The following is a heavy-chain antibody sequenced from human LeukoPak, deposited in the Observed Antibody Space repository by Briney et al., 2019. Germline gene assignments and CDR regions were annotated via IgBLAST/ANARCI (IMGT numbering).Heavy chain of an antibody. CDR2: ISSFGSYI. CDR1: RFTFSSCS. V-gene: IGHV3-21*01. CDR3: AKDPWSGGSFGDY. Sequence: GGSLRLSCAASRFTFSSCSMNWVRQAPGKGLEWVSSISSFGSYIYYADSVKGRFTISRDNSKNTLYLQMNSLRAEDTAVYYCAKDPWSGGSFGDYWGQGTLVTVSS. D-gene: IGHD2-15*01. J-gene: IGHJ4*02.